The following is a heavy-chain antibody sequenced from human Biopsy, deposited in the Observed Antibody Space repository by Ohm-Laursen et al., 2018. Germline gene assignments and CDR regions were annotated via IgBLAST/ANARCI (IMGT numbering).Heavy chain of an antibody. CDR2: VYYSGST. Sequence: GTLSLTCSVSGGSISSSNHYWGRLRQPPGKGLEWIGHVYYSGSTFYNSSLESRVTVSVDTSKNQFHLRLTSMSASDTAVYYCARHSLDDFWSGAHYYFDYWGLGTLVTVSS. J-gene: IGHJ4*02. V-gene: IGHV4-39*01. CDR3: ARHSLDDFWSGAHYYFDY. CDR1: GGSISSSNHY. D-gene: IGHD3-3*01.